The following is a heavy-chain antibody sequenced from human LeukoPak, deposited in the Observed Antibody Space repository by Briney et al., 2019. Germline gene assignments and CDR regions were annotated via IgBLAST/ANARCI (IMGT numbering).Heavy chain of an antibody. CDR1: GFTFSSYG. Sequence: PGGSLRLSCAASGFTFSSYGMYWVRQAPGKGLEWVAVISFDGSNKYYADSVRGRFTVSRDDSKNTLYLQMNSLRADDTAVYYCAKDLGRYRNNFFDYWGQGNLVTVSS. J-gene: IGHJ4*02. CDR3: AKDLGRYRNNFFDY. V-gene: IGHV3-30*18. D-gene: IGHD1-26*01. CDR2: ISFDGSNK.